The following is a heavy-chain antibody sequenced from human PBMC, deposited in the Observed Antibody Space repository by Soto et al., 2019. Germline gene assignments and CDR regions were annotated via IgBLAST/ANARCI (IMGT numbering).Heavy chain of an antibody. CDR1: GFTFSSYA. J-gene: IGHJ3*02. V-gene: IGHV3-23*01. CDR3: ANLLPPYYDSSGSPDDAFDI. Sequence: EVQLLESGGGLVQPGGSLRLSCAASGFTFSSYAMSWVRQAPGKGLEWVSAISGSGGSTYYADSVKGRFTISRDNSKNTLYLQMNSLRAEDTAVYYCANLLPPYYDSSGSPDDAFDIWGQGTMVTVSS. CDR2: ISGSGGST. D-gene: IGHD3-22*01.